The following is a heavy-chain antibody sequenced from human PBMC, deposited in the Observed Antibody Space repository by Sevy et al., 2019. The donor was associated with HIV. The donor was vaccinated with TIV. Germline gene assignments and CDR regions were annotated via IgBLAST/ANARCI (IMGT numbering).Heavy chain of an antibody. CDR2: ISYDGSNK. V-gene: IGHV3-30*04. CDR3: ARVWSGSLYEYYYYGMDV. D-gene: IGHD3-3*01. CDR1: GFTFSSYA. J-gene: IGHJ6*02. Sequence: GGSLRLSCAASGFTFSSYAMHWVRQAPGKGLEWVAVISYDGSNKYYADSVKGRFTISRDNSKNTLYLKMNSLRAEDTAVYYCARVWSGSLYEYYYYGMDVWGQGTTVTVSS.